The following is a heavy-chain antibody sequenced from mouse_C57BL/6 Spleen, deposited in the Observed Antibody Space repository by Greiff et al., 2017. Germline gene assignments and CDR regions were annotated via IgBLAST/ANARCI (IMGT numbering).Heavy chain of an antibody. CDR2: INPNNGGT. CDR3: ASGYDGYYDFDY. CDR1: GYTFTDYY. Sequence: EVQLQQSGPELVKPGASVKISCKASGYTFTDYYMNWVKQSHGKSLAWIGDINPNNGGTSYNQKFKGKATLTVDKSSSTAYMELRSLTSEDSAVXDCASGYDGYYDFDYWGQGTTLTVSS. V-gene: IGHV1-26*01. J-gene: IGHJ2*01. D-gene: IGHD2-3*01.